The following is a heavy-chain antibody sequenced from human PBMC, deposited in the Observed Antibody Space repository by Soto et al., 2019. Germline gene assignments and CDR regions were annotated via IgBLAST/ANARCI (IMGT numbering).Heavy chain of an antibody. CDR3: AKGYGDYGMDFDY. D-gene: IGHD4-17*01. CDR2: ISGSGGST. V-gene: IGHV3-23*01. Sequence: EVQLLESGGGLVQPGGSLRLSCAASGFTFSSYAMSWVRQAPGKGLEWVPAISGSGGSTYYADSVKGRFTISRDNSKNTLYLQMNSLRAEDTAVYYCAKGYGDYGMDFDYWGQETLVTVSS. CDR1: GFTFSSYA. J-gene: IGHJ4*02.